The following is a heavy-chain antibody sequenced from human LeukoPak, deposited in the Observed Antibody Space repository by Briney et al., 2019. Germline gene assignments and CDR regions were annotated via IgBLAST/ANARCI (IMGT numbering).Heavy chain of an antibody. Sequence: SQTLSLTCTVSGDSISSGDYYWSWIRQPAGKGLEWIGRISSSGSTNYNPSLKSRVTISVDTSKNQFSLKLSSVTAADTAVYYCAREEITMIVRIWGQGTMVTVSS. CDR2: ISSSGST. V-gene: IGHV4-61*02. D-gene: IGHD3-22*01. CDR3: AREEITMIVRI. CDR1: GDSISSGDYY. J-gene: IGHJ3*02.